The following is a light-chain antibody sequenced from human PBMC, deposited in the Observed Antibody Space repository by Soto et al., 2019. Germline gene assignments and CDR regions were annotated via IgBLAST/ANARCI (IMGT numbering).Light chain of an antibody. Sequence: EIVLTQSPATLSLSPGERATLSCRASQSVSSYLAWYQQKPGQAPRLLIYDASNRATGIPARFSGSGSGTDFTPTISSLEPEDFAVYYSQQRSNWPPYTFGQGTKLEIK. CDR3: QQRSNWPPYT. V-gene: IGKV3-11*01. CDR2: DAS. CDR1: QSVSSY. J-gene: IGKJ2*01.